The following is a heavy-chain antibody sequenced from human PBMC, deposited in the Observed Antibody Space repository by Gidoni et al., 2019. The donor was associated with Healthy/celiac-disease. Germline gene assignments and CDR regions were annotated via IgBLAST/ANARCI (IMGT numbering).Heavy chain of an antibody. CDR2: IYYSGST. J-gene: IGHJ4*02. Sequence: QVQLQASCPGLVKPSETLSLPCTVSGGSISSYYWRWIRQPPGKGLEWIGYIYYSGSTNYNPAHKSRVNISVDTSKNQFSLKLSSVTAADTAVYYCAREVGGYADYWGQGTLVTVSS. CDR1: GGSISSYY. V-gene: IGHV4-59*01. D-gene: IGHD2-2*01. CDR3: AREVGGYADY.